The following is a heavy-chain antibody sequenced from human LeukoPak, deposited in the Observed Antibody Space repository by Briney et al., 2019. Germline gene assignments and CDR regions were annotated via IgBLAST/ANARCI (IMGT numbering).Heavy chain of an antibody. Sequence: PGGSLRLSCAASGFTVSSNYMSWVRQALGKGLEWVSVIYSGGSTYYADSVKGRFTISRDNSKNTLYLQMNSLRAEDTAVYYCAFYDSRGSTGFFFDYGGQGPLVPVSS. V-gene: IGHV3-53*01. J-gene: IGHJ4*02. CDR3: AFYDSRGSTGFFFDY. CDR1: GFTVSSNY. CDR2: IYSGGST. D-gene: IGHD3-22*01.